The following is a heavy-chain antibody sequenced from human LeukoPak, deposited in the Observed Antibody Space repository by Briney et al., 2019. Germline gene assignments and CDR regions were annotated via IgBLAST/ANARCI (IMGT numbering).Heavy chain of an antibody. J-gene: IGHJ6*03. V-gene: IGHV1-3*03. CDR3: ARDGQYQLPGYNYYYYYMDV. CDR2: INAGNGNT. Sequence: ASVKVSCKASGYTFTSYAMHWVRQAPGQRLEWMGWINAGNGNTKYSQEFQGRVTITRDTSASTAYMELSSLRSEDMAVYYCARDGQYQLPGYNYYYYYMDVWGKGTTVTVSS. D-gene: IGHD2-2*01. CDR1: GYTFTSYA.